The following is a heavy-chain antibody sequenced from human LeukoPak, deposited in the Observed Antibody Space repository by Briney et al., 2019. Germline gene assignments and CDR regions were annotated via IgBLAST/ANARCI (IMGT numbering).Heavy chain of an antibody. CDR1: GGSISSYY. D-gene: IGHD3-3*01. CDR3: ARDSRGDYDFWSGYYPYNWFDP. J-gene: IGHJ5*02. Sequence: PSETLSLTCTVSGGSISSYYWSWIRQPAGKGLEWIGRIYTSGSTNYNPSLKSRVTMSVDTSKNQFSLKLSSVTAADTAVYYCARDSRGDYDFWSGYYPYNWFDPWGQGTLVTVSS. V-gene: IGHV4-4*07. CDR2: IYTSGST.